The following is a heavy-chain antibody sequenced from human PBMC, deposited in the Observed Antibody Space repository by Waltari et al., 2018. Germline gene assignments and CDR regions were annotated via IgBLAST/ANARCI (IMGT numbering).Heavy chain of an antibody. CDR1: GYTFTSYD. J-gene: IGHJ4*02. V-gene: IGHV1-8*01. CDR3: ARGLTRVRAAPSTPNDY. CDR2: MNPNSGNT. D-gene: IGHD6-6*01. Sequence: QVQLVQSGAEVKKPGASVKVSCKASGYTFTSYDINWVRQATGQGLEWMGWMNPNSGNTGYAKKFQGRVTMTRNTSISTAYMELSSLRSEDTAVYYGARGLTRVRAAPSTPNDYWGQGTLVTVSS.